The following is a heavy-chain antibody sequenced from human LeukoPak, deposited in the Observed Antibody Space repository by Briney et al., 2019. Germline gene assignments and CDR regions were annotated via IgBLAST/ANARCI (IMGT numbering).Heavy chain of an antibody. CDR2: IYHSGST. CDR3: ARAAGSLYYYYGMDV. Sequence: SETLSLTCAVSGGSISSGGYSWSWIRQPPGKGLERIGYIYHSGSTYYNQSLKSRVTISGDRSKSQFSLKLSSVTAADTAVYYCARAAGSLYYYYGMDVWGKGTTVTVSS. CDR1: GGSISSGGYS. V-gene: IGHV4-30-2*01. J-gene: IGHJ6*04.